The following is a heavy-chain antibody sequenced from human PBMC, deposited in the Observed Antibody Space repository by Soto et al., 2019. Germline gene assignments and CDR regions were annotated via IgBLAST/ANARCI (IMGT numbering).Heavy chain of an antibody. Sequence: GASVKDSCKAFGYTFTGYYMHWVRQAAGQGREWMGWINPNSGGTNYAQKFQGRVTMTRDTYISTAYMELSGLRSDDTAVYYCARIQEVSRWVYYGMEGWCQAIRGTVSS. D-gene: IGHD6-13*01. CDR2: INPNSGGT. V-gene: IGHV1-2*02. CDR3: ARIQEVSRWVYYGMEG. CDR1: GYTFTGYY. J-gene: IGHJ6*02.